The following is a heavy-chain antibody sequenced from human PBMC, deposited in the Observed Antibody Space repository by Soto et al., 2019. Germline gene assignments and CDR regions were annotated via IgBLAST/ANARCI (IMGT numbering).Heavy chain of an antibody. V-gene: IGHV3-15*07. CDR1: GFTFSFAW. D-gene: IGHD6-13*01. CDR3: IWQQDFYYGLAV. J-gene: IGHJ6*02. Sequence: PGGSLRLSCAASGFTFSFAWMNWVRQAPGKGLEWVGRLKSKASGGTADYAAPVKGRFTISRDDSKNTLYLQMNSLKPEDTALYYCIWQQDFYYGLAVWGQGTTVTVSS. CDR2: LKSKASGGTA.